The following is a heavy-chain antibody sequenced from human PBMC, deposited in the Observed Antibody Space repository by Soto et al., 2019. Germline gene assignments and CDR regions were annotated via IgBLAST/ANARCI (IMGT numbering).Heavy chain of an antibody. CDR3: ARHLGGNHYYYGMDV. CDR2: LIPSFGTA. J-gene: IGHJ6*02. D-gene: IGHD3-16*01. V-gene: IGHV1-69*12. CDR1: GGTFSSYA. Sequence: QVQLVQSGAEVKKPGSSVKVSCKASGGTFSSYAISWVRQAPGQGLEWMGGLIPSFGTADYAQKFQGRVTITADDFTSTAYMELSSLRSEDTAVYYCARHLGGNHYYYGMDVWGQGTTVTVSS.